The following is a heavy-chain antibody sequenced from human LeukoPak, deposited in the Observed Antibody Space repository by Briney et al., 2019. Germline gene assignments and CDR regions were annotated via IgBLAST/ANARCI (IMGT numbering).Heavy chain of an antibody. V-gene: IGHV4-59*01. D-gene: IGHD5-24*01. J-gene: IGHJ4*02. CDR1: GGSISSYY. CDR3: ARDRVEMATHYFDY. Sequence: PSETLSLTCTVSGGSISSYYWSWIRQPPGKGLEWIGYIYYSGSTNYNPSLKSRVTVSVDTSKNQFSLKLSSVTAADTAVYYCARDRVEMATHYFDYWGQGTLVTVSS. CDR2: IYYSGST.